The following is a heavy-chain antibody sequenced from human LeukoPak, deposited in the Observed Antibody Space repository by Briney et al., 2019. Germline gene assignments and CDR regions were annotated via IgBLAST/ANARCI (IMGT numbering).Heavy chain of an antibody. J-gene: IGHJ4*02. CDR2: IIPIFGTA. D-gene: IGHD5-12*01. CDR3: ARAGHSGYDGARFFDY. V-gene: IGHV1-69*13. CDR1: GGTFSSYA. Sequence: GASVKVSCKASGGTFSSYAISWVRQAPGQGLEWMGGIIPIFGTANYAQKFQGRVTITADESTGTAYMELSSLRSEDTAVYYCARAGHSGYDGARFFDYWGQGTLVTVSS.